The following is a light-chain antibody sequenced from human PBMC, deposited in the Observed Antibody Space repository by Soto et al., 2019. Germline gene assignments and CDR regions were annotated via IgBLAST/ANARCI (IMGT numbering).Light chain of an antibody. CDR3: QQYHTYRT. Sequence: DIQMTQSPSTLSASVGDRVTITCRASQSIKNWLAWYQQKPGEAPKLLIYKASTLESGVPSRFSGSTSGTEFTLTISSLQPDDFATYYCQQYHTYRTFGQGTKVEIK. V-gene: IGKV1-5*03. CDR1: QSIKNW. J-gene: IGKJ1*01. CDR2: KAS.